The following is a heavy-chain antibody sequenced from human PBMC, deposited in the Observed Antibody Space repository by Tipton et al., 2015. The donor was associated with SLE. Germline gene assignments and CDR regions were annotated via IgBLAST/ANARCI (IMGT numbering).Heavy chain of an antibody. CDR3: AKDYRGGDYYGSGRDGLDV. CDR1: GSGTTNY. J-gene: IGHJ6*02. D-gene: IGHD3-10*01. CDR2: ISGNGANA. V-gene: IGHV3-23*01. Sequence: SLRLSCVASGSGTTNYMHWVRQGPGKGLQWVSGISGNGANAYYADSVRGRFTMSRDNSKNMLYLQMNSLRAEDTAVYFCAKDYRGGDYYGSGRDGLDVWGQGTTVAVSS.